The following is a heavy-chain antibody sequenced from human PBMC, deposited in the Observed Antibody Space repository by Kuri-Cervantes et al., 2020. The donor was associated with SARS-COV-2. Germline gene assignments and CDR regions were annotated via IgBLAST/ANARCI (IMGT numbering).Heavy chain of an antibody. CDR1: GFTFTSYW. CDR3: ARDLRERPDY. CDR2: INLDGSIT. D-gene: IGHD3-16*01. V-gene: IGHV3-74*01. J-gene: IGHJ4*02. Sequence: GGSLRLSCAASGFTFTSYWMHWVRQAPNKGLVWVSGINLDGSITNYADSVKGRFTISRDNAKNTVFLQMNSLRVEDTALCYCARDLRERPDYWGQGTLVTVSS.